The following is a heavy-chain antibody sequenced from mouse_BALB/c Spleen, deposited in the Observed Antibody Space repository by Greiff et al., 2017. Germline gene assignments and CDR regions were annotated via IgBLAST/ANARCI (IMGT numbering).Heavy chain of an antibody. D-gene: IGHD2-1*01. J-gene: IGHJ4*01. Sequence: VQLQQSGTVLARPGASVKMSCKASGYSFTSYWMHWVKQRPGQGLEWIGAIYPGYSDTSYNQKFKGKAKLTAVTSASTAYMELSSLTNEDSAVYYCTRWDGNPWDYWGQGTSVTVSS. CDR1: GYSFTSYW. CDR2: IYPGYSDT. CDR3: TRWDGNPWDY. V-gene: IGHV1-5*01.